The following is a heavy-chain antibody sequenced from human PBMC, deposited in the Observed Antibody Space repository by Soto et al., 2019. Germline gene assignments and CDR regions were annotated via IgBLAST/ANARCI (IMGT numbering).Heavy chain of an antibody. D-gene: IGHD3-10*01. J-gene: IGHJ5*02. V-gene: IGHV3-23*01. CDR1: GFTFSNYA. CDR3: AKDLTSMVRVVLPSP. Sequence: EVQLLQSGGGWVQPGGSLRLSCAASGFTFSNYAMAWVRQAPGKGLERVSSISGSGVIKYYADSVQGRFTISRDNSNNTLSVQMNSLRVEDTAIYYCAKDLTSMVRVVLPSPWGQGILVTVSS. CDR2: ISGSGVIK.